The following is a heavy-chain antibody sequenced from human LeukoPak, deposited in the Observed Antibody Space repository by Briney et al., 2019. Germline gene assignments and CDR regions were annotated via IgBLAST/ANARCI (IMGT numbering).Heavy chain of an antibody. CDR2: IYPGDSDT. V-gene: IGHV5-51*01. Sequence: GESLKISCKGSGYSFTSYWIGWVRQMPGKGLEWMGIIYPGDSDTRYSPSFQGQVTISADKSISTAYLQWSSLKASDTAMYYCARHVPYSYELRGYYYYYYMDVWGKGTTVTVSS. CDR3: ARHVPYSYELRGYYYYYYMDV. D-gene: IGHD5-18*01. CDR1: GYSFTSYW. J-gene: IGHJ6*03.